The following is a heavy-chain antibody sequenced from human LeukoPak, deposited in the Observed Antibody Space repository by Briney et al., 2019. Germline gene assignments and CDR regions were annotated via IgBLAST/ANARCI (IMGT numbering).Heavy chain of an antibody. CDR1: GFTFSDYW. CDR2: IKQDGSQR. D-gene: IGHD6-6*01. V-gene: IGHV3-7*01. J-gene: IGHJ4*02. Sequence: GGSLRLSCTASGFTFSDYWMTWVRQAPGKGPEWVANIKQDGSQRYYVDSVRGRFTISRDNAKNPLFLQMNGLRAEDTAVYYCARRDGSSSRRSPIDYWGQGTLVTVSS. CDR3: ARRDGSSSRRSPIDY.